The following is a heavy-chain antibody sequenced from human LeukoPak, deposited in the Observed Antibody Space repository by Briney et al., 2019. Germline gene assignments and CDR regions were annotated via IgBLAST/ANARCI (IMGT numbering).Heavy chain of an antibody. CDR1: GGSISSGGYY. V-gene: IGHV4-31*03. Sequence: SQTLSLTCTVSGGSISSGGYYWSWIRQHPGKGLEWIGYIYYSGSTYYNPSLKSRVTISVDTSKNQFSLKLSSVTAADTAVYYCARQGGSGYWTDYWGQGTLVTVSS. D-gene: IGHD3-3*01. J-gene: IGHJ4*02. CDR3: ARQGGSGYWTDY. CDR2: IYYSGST.